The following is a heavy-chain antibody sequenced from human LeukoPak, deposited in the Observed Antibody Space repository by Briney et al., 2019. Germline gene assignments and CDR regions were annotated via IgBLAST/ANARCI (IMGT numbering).Heavy chain of an antibody. Sequence: PGGSLRLSCAASGFTFSTYSMNWVRQAPGKGLEWVANIKQDGSEKYYVDSVKGRFTISRDNAKNSLYLQMNSLRAEDTAVYYCARCGPSSSWYRGDNWFDPWGQGTLVTVSS. J-gene: IGHJ5*02. D-gene: IGHD6-13*01. CDR3: ARCGPSSSWYRGDNWFDP. V-gene: IGHV3-7*01. CDR1: GFTFSTYS. CDR2: IKQDGSEK.